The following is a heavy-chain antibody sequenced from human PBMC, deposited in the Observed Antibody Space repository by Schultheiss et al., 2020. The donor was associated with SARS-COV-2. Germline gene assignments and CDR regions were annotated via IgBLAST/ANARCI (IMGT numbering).Heavy chain of an antibody. V-gene: IGHV4-34*01. D-gene: IGHD2-2*01. Sequence: GSLRLSCAVYGGSFSGDYWSWIRQPPGKGLEWIGEINHGEGTNYNPSLKSRVTISVDTSKNQFSLKLSSVTAADTAVYYCAREREYQLPPYYYYYYMDVWGKGTTVTVSS. CDR3: AREREYQLPPYYYYYYMDV. CDR1: GGSFSGDY. J-gene: IGHJ6*03. CDR2: INHGEGT.